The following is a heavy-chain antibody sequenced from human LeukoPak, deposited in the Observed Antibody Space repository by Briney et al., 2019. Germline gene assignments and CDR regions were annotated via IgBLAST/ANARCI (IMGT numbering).Heavy chain of an antibody. CDR1: GFTFSTYA. V-gene: IGHV3-23*01. Sequence: GGSLRLSCAAPGFTFSTYAMSWVRQAPGEGLQWVSAISGSGDSTYYADSVKGRFTISRDNSKNTLYLQMSSLRAEDTAVYYCARMESTTVTAIDYWGQGTLVTVSS. J-gene: IGHJ4*02. D-gene: IGHD4-17*01. CDR2: ISGSGDST. CDR3: ARMESTTVTAIDY.